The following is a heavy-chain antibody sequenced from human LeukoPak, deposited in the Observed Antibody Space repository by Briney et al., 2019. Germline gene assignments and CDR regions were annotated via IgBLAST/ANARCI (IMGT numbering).Heavy chain of an antibody. D-gene: IGHD3-9*01. CDR2: INNDESST. CDR1: GFTFSSYW. Sequence: GGSLRLSCAASGFTFSSYWMHWVRQSPGKGLVWVSRINNDESSTSYADSVKGRFTISRDNAKNTLYLQMNSLRAEDTAVYYCAKYDILTGYPIGGFDYWGQGTLVTVSS. CDR3: AKYDILTGYPIGGFDY. V-gene: IGHV3-74*01. J-gene: IGHJ4*02.